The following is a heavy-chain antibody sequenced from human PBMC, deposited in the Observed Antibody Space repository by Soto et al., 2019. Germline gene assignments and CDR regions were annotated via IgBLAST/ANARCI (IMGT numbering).Heavy chain of an antibody. Sequence: ASVKVSCKASGYTFTSYGISWVRQAPGQGLEWMGWISAYNGNTNYAQKLQGRVTMTTDTSTSTAYLELRSLRSDDTAVYYCAREPYYDSSGYYYGLDYWRQGTLVTVSS. CDR3: AREPYYDSSGYYYGLDY. CDR1: GYTFTSYG. D-gene: IGHD3-22*01. J-gene: IGHJ4*02. CDR2: ISAYNGNT. V-gene: IGHV1-18*04.